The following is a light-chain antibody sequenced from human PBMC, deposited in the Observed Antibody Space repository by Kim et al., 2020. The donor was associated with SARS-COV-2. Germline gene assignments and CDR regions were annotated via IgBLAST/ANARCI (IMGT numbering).Light chain of an antibody. CDR1: PYIPSR. J-gene: IGKJ1*01. Sequence: GARFAIPLRASPYIPSRLAWYRQKPGKAPKVLISKASTLESEVPSTFSDSGTGADFTLTIGSLQPYGVGTYYCQQNDTYPWTFGQGTK. V-gene: IGKV1-5*03. CDR2: KAS. CDR3: QQNDTYPWT.